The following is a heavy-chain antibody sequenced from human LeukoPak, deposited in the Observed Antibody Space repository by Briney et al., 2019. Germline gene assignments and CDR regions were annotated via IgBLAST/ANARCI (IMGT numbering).Heavy chain of an antibody. V-gene: IGHV1-8*01. J-gene: IGHJ4*02. D-gene: IGHD1-26*01. CDR2: MNPNTGDR. CDR1: GYTFTGYD. CDR3: TRGALSGSSRDY. Sequence: ASVRLSCKASGYTFTGYDINWVRQATGQGLEWMGWMNPNTGDRGSAQKFQGRVTMTRNSSIDTAYMELSGLRSEDTAVYYCTRGALSGSSRDYWGQGTLLTVS.